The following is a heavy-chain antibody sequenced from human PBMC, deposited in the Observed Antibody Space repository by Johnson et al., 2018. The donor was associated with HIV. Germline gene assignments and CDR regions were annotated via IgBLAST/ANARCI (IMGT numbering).Heavy chain of an antibody. V-gene: IGHV3-9*01. CDR3: AKVFKVRVAGAFDI. J-gene: IGHJ3*02. CDR1: GFTFDDYA. Sequence: EVQLVESGGGLVQPGRSLRLSCAASGFTFDDYAMHWVRQVPGKGLEWVSGISCNSGSIGYADSVRGRFTISRDNAKNSLYLQVNSLRADDTALYYCAKVFKVRVAGAFDIWGQGTMVTVSS. CDR2: ISCNSGSI. D-gene: IGHD6-19*01.